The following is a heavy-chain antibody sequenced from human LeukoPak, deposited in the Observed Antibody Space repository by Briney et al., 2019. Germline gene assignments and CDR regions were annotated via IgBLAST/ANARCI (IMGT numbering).Heavy chain of an antibody. CDR2: FYYSGST. V-gene: IGHV4-30-4*08. D-gene: IGHD6-6*01. CDR1: GGSISSGDYY. J-gene: IGHJ4*02. CDR3: ASEDSSSSYFDY. Sequence: NPSQTLSLTCTVSGGSISSGDYYWSWIRQPRGKGREWFGYFYYSGSTYYNPSLKSRVTISVDTSKNQFSLKLSSVTAADTAVYYCASEDSSSSYFDYWGQGTLVTVSS.